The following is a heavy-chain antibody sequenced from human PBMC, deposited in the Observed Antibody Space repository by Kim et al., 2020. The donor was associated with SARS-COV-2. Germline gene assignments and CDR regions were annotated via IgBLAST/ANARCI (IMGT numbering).Heavy chain of an antibody. CDR3: AGRVGATTPFPPDY. Sequence: SETLSLTCTVSGGSISSYYWSWIRQPPGKGLEWIGYIYYSGSTNYNPSLKSRVTISVDTSKNQFSLKLSSVTAADTAVYYCAGRVGATTPFPPDYWGQGTLVTVSS. CDR2: IYYSGST. D-gene: IGHD1-26*01. J-gene: IGHJ4*02. CDR1: GGSISSYY. V-gene: IGHV4-59*01.